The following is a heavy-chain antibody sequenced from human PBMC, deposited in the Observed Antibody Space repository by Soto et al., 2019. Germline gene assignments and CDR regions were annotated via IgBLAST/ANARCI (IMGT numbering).Heavy chain of an antibody. Sequence: EVLLVESGGDLVQPGGSLRLSCAASGFTFSTYWMFWVRQAPGKGLEWVATIKQDGSEKLYVDSVKGRFTNSRDNAKNSLHLQMNSLRVEDTAVYFCAGAAGWLVESWGQGSLVSVSS. D-gene: IGHD5-12*01. J-gene: IGHJ4*02. CDR1: GFTFSTYW. CDR3: AGAAGWLVES. V-gene: IGHV3-7*04. CDR2: IKQDGSEK.